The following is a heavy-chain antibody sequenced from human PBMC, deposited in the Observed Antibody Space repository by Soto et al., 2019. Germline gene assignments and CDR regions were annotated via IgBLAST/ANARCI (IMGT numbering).Heavy chain of an antibody. Sequence: SGPTLVNPTQTLTLTCTFSGFSLSTSGMCVSWIRQPPGKALEWLALIDWDDDKYYSTSLKTRLTISKDTSKNQVVLTMTNMDPVDTATYYCARMYYYDSSGYYSYGMDVWGQGTTVTVSS. CDR2: IDWDDDK. CDR1: GFSLSTSGMC. V-gene: IGHV2-70*01. CDR3: ARMYYYDSSGYYSYGMDV. D-gene: IGHD3-22*01. J-gene: IGHJ6*02.